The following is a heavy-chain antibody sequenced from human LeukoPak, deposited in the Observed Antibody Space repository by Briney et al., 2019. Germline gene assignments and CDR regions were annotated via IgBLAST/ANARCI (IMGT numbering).Heavy chain of an antibody. J-gene: IGHJ4*02. CDR2: INPNSGGT. Sequence: VASVKVSCKASGYTFTGYYMHWVRQAPGQGLEWMGWINPNSGGTNYAQKFQGRVTMTRDTSISTAYMELSRLRSDDTAVCYRAREGYSSGWYSVDYWGQGTLVIVSS. D-gene: IGHD6-19*01. CDR1: GYTFTGYY. CDR3: AREGYSSGWYSVDY. V-gene: IGHV1-2*02.